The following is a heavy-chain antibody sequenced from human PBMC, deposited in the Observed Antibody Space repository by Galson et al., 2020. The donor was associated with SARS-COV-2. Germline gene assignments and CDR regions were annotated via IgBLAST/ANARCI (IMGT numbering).Heavy chain of an antibody. Sequence: PSETLSLTCAVSSYSISSGYFWGWIRQPPGKGLEWIGSIYHSGNTYYNPSLTSRVTISVDTSKMQFSLKLRSVTAADTAVYYCARAGGGSPYYFDYWGQGTLVTVSS. J-gene: IGHJ4*02. CDR1: SYSISSGYF. CDR2: IYHSGNT. D-gene: IGHD3-10*01. V-gene: IGHV4-38-2*01. CDR3: ARAGGGSPYYFDY.